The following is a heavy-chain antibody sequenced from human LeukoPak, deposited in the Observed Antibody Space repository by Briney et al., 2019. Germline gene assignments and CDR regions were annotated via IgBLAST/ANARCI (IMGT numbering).Heavy chain of an antibody. D-gene: IGHD3-3*01. Sequence: SETLSLTCSVSGGSISSYYWSWIRQPPGKGLEWIGYIYDSGSTCYNPSLQSRVTISIDTSKNQFSLRLTSVTAADTAVYYCARGGSYYDFWSGYYDYYYYMDVWGKGTTVTVSS. CDR3: ARGGSYYDFWSGYYDYYYYMDV. CDR1: GGSISSYY. J-gene: IGHJ6*03. V-gene: IGHV4-59*01. CDR2: IYDSGST.